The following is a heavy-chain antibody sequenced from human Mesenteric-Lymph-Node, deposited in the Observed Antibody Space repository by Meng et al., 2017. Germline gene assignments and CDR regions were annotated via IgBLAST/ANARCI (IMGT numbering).Heavy chain of an antibody. J-gene: IGHJ5*02. D-gene: IGHD6-13*01. CDR3: ARVAAAGNEWFDP. Sequence: QVQLQESGPGLGKPSKTLSLTCAVSGGSISSINWWTWVRQPPGKGLEWIGEIYHSGSTNYNPSLKSRVTISVDKSKNQFSLKLSSVTAADTAVHYCARVAAAGNEWFDPWGQGTLVTVSS. CDR2: IYHSGST. V-gene: IGHV4-4*02. CDR1: GGSISSINW.